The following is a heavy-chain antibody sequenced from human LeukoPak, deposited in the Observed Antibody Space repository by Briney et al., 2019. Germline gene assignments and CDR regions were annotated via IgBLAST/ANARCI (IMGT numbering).Heavy chain of an antibody. V-gene: IGHV3-30*18. CDR2: ISYDGSNK. D-gene: IGHD3-10*01. J-gene: IGHJ4*02. CDR1: GFTFSSYG. Sequence: GGSLRLSCAASGFTFSSYGMHWVRQAPGKGLEWVAVISYDGSNKYYADSVKGRFTISRDNSKNTLYLQMNSLRAEDTAVYYCAKGRIGTMVRGVPFDYWGQGTLVTVSS. CDR3: AKGRIGTMVRGVPFDY.